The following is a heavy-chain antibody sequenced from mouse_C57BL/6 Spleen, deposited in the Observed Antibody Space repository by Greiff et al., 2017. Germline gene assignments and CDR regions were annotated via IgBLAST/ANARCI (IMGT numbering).Heavy chain of an antibody. CDR2: IDPETGGT. V-gene: IGHV1-15*01. D-gene: IGHD2-1*01. CDR3: TRDGKAY. CDR1: GYTFTDYE. J-gene: IGHJ3*01. Sequence: QVQLKQSGAELVRPGASVTLSCKASGYTFTDYEMHWVKQTPVHGLEWIGAIDPETGGTAYNQKFKGKAILTADNSSSTAYMELRSLTSEDSAVYYCTRDGKAYWGQGTLVTVSA.